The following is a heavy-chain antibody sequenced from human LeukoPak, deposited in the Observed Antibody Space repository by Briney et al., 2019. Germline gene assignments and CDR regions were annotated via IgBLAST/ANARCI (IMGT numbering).Heavy chain of an antibody. V-gene: IGHV4-39*01. D-gene: IGHD1-26*01. J-gene: IGHJ3*02. CDR3: ARPESGTYVARAFDI. Sequence: SETLSLTCTVSGGSISSSNYYWGWFRQPPGKGLEWIGSTYYSGSTYYNPSLKSRVTISVDTSKNQFSLKLSSVTAADTAVYYCARPESGTYVARAFDIWGQGTMVNVSS. CDR1: GGSISSSNYY. CDR2: TYYSGST.